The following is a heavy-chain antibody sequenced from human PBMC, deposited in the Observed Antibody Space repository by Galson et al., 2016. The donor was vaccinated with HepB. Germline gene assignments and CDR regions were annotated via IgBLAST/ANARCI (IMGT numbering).Heavy chain of an antibody. D-gene: IGHD3-3*01. Sequence: SLRLSCAASGFTFSKYAMTWVRQAPGKGLEWVSTLTASGGSYYAASVKGRFTISRDNSKNTLYLQMNSLRAEDTAVYFCAKDWGYDLWSGGYHYGMDVWG. CDR1: GFTFSKYA. CDR3: AKDWGYDLWSGGYHYGMDV. V-gene: IGHV3-23*01. CDR2: LTASGGS. J-gene: IGHJ6*02.